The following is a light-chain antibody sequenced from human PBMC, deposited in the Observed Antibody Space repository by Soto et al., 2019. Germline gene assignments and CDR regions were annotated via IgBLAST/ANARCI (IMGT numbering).Light chain of an antibody. CDR2: SAS. J-gene: IGKJ1*01. CDR3: QQQASYPRD. CDR1: QDISNR. V-gene: IGKV1-17*03. Sequence: DIQMTQSPSALSAAVGDRVTITCRASQDISNRLGWFQQRQGKAPKLLIYSASGLETGVPSRFSGMGSVTEFTLTISSLQTEDLATYYCQQQASYPRDFGQGTQVEIK.